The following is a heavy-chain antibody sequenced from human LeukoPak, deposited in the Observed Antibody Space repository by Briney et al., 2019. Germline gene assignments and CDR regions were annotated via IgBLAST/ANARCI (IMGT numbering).Heavy chain of an antibody. CDR2: ISGSGGST. V-gene: IGHV3-23*01. CDR1: GFTFSSYV. CDR3: ATTLLRASTYMDV. D-gene: IGHD1-1*01. J-gene: IGHJ6*03. Sequence: GGSLRLSCAASGFTFSSYVMSWVRQAPGKGLEWVSGISGSGGSTYYADPVKGRFTISRDNSKNTLYLQMNSLRAEDTAVYYCATTLLRASTYMDVWGKGTTVTVSS.